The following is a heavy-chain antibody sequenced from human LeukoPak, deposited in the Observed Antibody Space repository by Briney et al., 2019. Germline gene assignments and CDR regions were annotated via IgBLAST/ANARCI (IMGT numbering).Heavy chain of an antibody. V-gene: IGHV3-23*01. D-gene: IGHD1-14*01. J-gene: IGHJ5*02. CDR1: GFTFSSYA. CDR2: FGVISDT. Sequence: QSGGSLRLSCAATGFTFSSYAMTWVRQAPGKGLEWVSAFGVISDTYYADSVKGRFTISRDNSKNTVFLQMNSLRADDTAVYYCARTRGWFDPWGPGTLVTVSS. CDR3: ARTRGWFDP.